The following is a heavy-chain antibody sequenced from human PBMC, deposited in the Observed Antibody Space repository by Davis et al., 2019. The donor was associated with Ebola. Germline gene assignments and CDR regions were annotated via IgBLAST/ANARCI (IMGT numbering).Heavy chain of an antibody. Sequence: ASVKVSCKASGGTFSSYAISWVRQAPGQGLEWMGWISAYNGNTNYAQKLQGRVTMTTDTSTSTAYMELSRLRSDDTAVYYCARDLYTGYYYYGMDVWGQGTTVTVSS. CDR3: ARDLYTGYYYYGMDV. CDR2: ISAYNGNT. CDR1: GGTFSSYA. J-gene: IGHJ6*02. D-gene: IGHD2-2*02. V-gene: IGHV1-18*01.